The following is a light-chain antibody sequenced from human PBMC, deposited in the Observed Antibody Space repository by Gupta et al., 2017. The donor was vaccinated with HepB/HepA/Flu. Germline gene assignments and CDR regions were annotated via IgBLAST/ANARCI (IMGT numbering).Light chain of an antibody. Sequence: DIVMTQSPATLSVSPGERATLSCRASPSVSSNLAWYQQKPGQAPRLLIYGASTRATGIPARFSGSGSGTEFTLTISGLQSEDFEVYYCQQYNNWPPLTFGGGTKVEIK. J-gene: IGKJ4*01. V-gene: IGKV3-15*01. CDR2: GAS. CDR3: QQYNNWPPLT. CDR1: PSVSSN.